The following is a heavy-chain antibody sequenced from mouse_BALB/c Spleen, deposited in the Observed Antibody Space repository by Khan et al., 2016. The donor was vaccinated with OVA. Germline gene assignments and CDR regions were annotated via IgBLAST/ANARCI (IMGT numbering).Heavy chain of an antibody. D-gene: IGHD1-1*01. CDR1: GFTFSTYG. V-gene: IGHV5-6*01. CDR3: ARLAYYYDSEGFAY. CDR2: VSTGGHYT. J-gene: IGHJ3*01. Sequence: EVQLVESGGDVVKPGGSLKLSCAASGFTFSTYGMSWVRQTPDKRLEWVATVSTGGHYTYYPDTVKGRFTISRDNAKTTLYLQMSSLQSEDTAMFYCARLAYYYDSEGFAYWGQGTLVTVSA.